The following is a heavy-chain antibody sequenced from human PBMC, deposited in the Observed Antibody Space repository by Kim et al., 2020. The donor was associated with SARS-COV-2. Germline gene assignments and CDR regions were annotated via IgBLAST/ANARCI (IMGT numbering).Heavy chain of an antibody. V-gene: IGHV4-4*02. CDR1: GGSISSGTW. J-gene: IGHJ5*02. CDR2: ISHSGNT. CDR3: ARLHSDTGGYYRFDP. D-gene: IGHD1-26*01. Sequence: SETLSLTCGVSGGSISSGTWWSWVRQPPGKGLEWIGEISHSGNTNYNPSLRSRVNISIDKSKNQFSLSLNSVTAADTAFYYCARLHSDTGGYYRFDPWCQGTLVTVSS.